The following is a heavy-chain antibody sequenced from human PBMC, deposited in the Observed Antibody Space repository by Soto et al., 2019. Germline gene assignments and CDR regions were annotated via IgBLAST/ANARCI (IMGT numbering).Heavy chain of an antibody. CDR3: ARAGITRCPGDY. Sequence: PGGSLRLSCAASGFSFSDYFMSWIRQAPGKGLEWVSYISGSANNIYYADSVKGRFTISRDNAKNSLYLQMNSLRAEDTAMYYRARAGITRCPGDYWGQGTLVTVSS. D-gene: IGHD2-2*01. CDR2: ISGSANNI. J-gene: IGHJ4*02. CDR1: GFSFSDYF. V-gene: IGHV3-11*01.